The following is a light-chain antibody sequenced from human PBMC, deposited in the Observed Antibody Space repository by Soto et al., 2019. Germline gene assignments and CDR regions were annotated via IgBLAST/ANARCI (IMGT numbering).Light chain of an antibody. CDR3: QSYDSSLSGYVV. CDR1: SSNIGAGFD. J-gene: IGLJ2*01. V-gene: IGLV1-40*01. CDR2: GNN. Sequence: QSVLTQSPSVSGAPGQRVSISCTGTSSNIGAGFDVHWYQQLPATAPKLLIYGNNNRPSGVPDRFSGSKSGTSASLAITGLQAEDEADYYCQSYDSSLSGYVVFGGGTKLTVL.